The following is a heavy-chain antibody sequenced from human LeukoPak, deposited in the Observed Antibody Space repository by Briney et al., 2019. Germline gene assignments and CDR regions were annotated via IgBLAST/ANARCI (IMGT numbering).Heavy chain of an antibody. V-gene: IGHV1-69*05. CDR3: ATGGVSDTTLATWFDP. CDR1: GGTFSGYA. J-gene: IGHJ5*02. D-gene: IGHD5-18*01. Sequence: SVKVSCKAYGGTFSGYAISWVRQAPGQGLEWMGGIIPISPTANYAQKFQGRVTITTDEFTTTAYMELSSLRSEDTAVYYCATGGVSDTTLATWFDPWGQGTLVTVSS. CDR2: IIPISPTA.